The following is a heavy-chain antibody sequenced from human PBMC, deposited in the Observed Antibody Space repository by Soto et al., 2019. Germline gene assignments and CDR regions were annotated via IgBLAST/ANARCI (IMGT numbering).Heavy chain of an antibody. CDR1: GGSISSYY. Sequence: QVQLQESGPGLVKPSETLSLTCTVSGGSISSYYWSWIRQPPGKGLAWIGYSYYSGSTNYNPSLTTRVTISVDTSKNQFSLNLSSVTGADTAVYYCARNYRDYYVSSGYYYTNYAFDIWGHGTMVTVSS. D-gene: IGHD3-22*01. CDR3: ARNYRDYYVSSGYYYTNYAFDI. J-gene: IGHJ3*02. CDR2: SYYSGST. V-gene: IGHV4-59*01.